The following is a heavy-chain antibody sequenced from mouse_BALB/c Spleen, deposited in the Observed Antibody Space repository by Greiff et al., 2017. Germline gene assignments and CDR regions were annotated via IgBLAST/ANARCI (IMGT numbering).Heavy chain of an antibody. CDR2: ISSGGSYT. CDR1: GFTFSSYG. V-gene: IGHV5-6*01. CDR3: ARDWVYYGSSLYYFDY. Sequence: EVKLVESGGDLVKPGGSLKLSCAASGFTFSSYGMSWVRQTPDKRLEWVATISSGGSYTYYPDSVKGRFTISRDNAKNTLYLQMSSLKSEDTAMYYCARDWVYYGSSLYYFDYWGQGTTLTVSS. J-gene: IGHJ2*01. D-gene: IGHD1-1*01.